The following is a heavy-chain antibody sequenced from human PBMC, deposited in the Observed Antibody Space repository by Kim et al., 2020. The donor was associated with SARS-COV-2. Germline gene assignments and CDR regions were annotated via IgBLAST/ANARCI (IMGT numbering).Heavy chain of an antibody. D-gene: IGHD2-8*02. Sequence: GGSLRLSCAASGFTFGDYAMNWVRQSPGKGLEWVSSISSGDGSTYYADSVKCRFIISRDNSKKMLYLQMNNLRAEDTALYYCAKSQNLVRFYYYAMDVWG. CDR3: AKSQNLVRFYYYAMDV. J-gene: IGHJ6*01. CDR2: ISSGDGST. V-gene: IGHV3-23*01. CDR1: GFTFGDYA.